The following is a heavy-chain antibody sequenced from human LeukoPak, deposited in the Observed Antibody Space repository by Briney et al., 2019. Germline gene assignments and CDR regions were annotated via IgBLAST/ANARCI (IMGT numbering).Heavy chain of an antibody. J-gene: IGHJ3*02. Sequence: SETLSLTCTVSGGSISSSSYYWGWIRQPPGKGLEWIGSIYYSGSTYYNPSLKSRVTISVDTSKNQFSLKLSSVTAADTAVYYCARERSGSGSYEGAFDIWGQGTMVTVSS. CDR1: GGSISSSSYY. CDR2: IYYSGST. CDR3: ARERSGSGSYEGAFDI. V-gene: IGHV4-39*07. D-gene: IGHD3-10*01.